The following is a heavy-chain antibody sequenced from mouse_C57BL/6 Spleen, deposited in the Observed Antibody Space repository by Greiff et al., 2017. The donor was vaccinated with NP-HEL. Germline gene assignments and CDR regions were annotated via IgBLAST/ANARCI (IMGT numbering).Heavy chain of an antibody. J-gene: IGHJ2*01. D-gene: IGHD1-1*01. V-gene: IGHV1-64*01. Sequence: QVQLQQPGAELVKPGASVKLSCKASGYTFTSYWMHWVKQRPGQGLEWIGMIHPNSGSTNYNEKFKSKATLTVDQSSSTAYMQLSSLTSEDSAVYYCAREGYYGSKDYWGQGTTLTVSS. CDR2: IHPNSGST. CDR3: AREGYYGSKDY. CDR1: GYTFTSYW.